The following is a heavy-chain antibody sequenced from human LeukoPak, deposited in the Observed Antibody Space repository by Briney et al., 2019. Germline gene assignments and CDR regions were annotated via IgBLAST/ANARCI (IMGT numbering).Heavy chain of an antibody. CDR2: INHSGST. CDR3: ARGRHSVTSYYYYYMDV. J-gene: IGHJ6*03. V-gene: IGHV4-34*01. Sequence: PSETLSLTCAVYGGSFSGYYWSWIRQPPGKGLEWIGEINHSGSTNYNPSLKSRVTISVDTSENQFSLKLSSVTAADTAVYYCARGRHSVTSYYYYYMDVWGKGTTVTVSS. D-gene: IGHD4-11*01. CDR1: GGSFSGYY.